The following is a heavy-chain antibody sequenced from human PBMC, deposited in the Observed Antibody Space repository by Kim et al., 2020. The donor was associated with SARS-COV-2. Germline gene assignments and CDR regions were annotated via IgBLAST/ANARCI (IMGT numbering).Heavy chain of an antibody. CDR1: GDSLSSDY. J-gene: IGHJ4*02. CDR3: ASALGH. D-gene: IGHD3-16*02. CDR2: IYTSGRT. V-gene: IGHV4-4*07. Sequence: SETLSLTCTVSGDSLSSDYWSWNRQPAGKGLEWIGRIYTSGRTNYNLSLQSRVTMSVDMSTNQFSLKRSSVTAADTAVYYCASALGHWCQGTLVTSSS.